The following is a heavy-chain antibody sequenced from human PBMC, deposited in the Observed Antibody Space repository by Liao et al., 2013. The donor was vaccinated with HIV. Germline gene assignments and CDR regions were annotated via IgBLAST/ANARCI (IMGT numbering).Heavy chain of an antibody. Sequence: QVQLQQWGAGLLKPSETLTLTCAVYGGSFRGYYWGWIRQSPGKGLEWIGEIIDSGSTNYNPSLKSRVTISVDTSKNQFSLKLSSVTAADTAVYFCARGVTVFRGVVRVGDYYSMDVWSQGTSVSVSS. J-gene: IGHJ6*03. D-gene: IGHD3-10*01. CDR1: GGSFRGYY. CDR3: ARGVTVFRGVVRVGDYYSMDV. CDR2: IIDSGST. V-gene: IGHV4-34*02.